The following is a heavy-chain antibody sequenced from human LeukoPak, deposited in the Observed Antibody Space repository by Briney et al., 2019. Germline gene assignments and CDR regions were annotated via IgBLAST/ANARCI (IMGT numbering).Heavy chain of an antibody. V-gene: IGHV4-4*02. CDR1: GGSISSSNW. CDR2: IYHSGST. D-gene: IGHD6-6*01. Sequence: SETLSVTCAVSGGSISSSNWWSWVRQPPGKGLEWIGEIYHSGSTNYNPSLKSRVTISVDKSKNQFSLKLSSVTAADTAVYYCARGSIAADRPNWFDPWGQGTLVTVSS. CDR3: ARGSIAADRPNWFDP. J-gene: IGHJ5*02.